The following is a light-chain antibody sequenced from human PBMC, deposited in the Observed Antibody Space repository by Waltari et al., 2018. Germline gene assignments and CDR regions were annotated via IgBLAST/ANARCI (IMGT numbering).Light chain of an antibody. J-gene: IGLJ1*01. CDR1: SSDVGGYNY. CDR3: CSYAGTYIHYV. CDR2: DVN. Sequence: QSALTQPRSVSGSLGQTVTISCTGTSSDVGGYNYVSWYQHHPDKAPRLIIYDVNKRPSGVPVRFSGSKSGYTASLTVSGLQAEDEADYCCCSYAGTYIHYVFGTGTKVTVL. V-gene: IGLV2-11*01.